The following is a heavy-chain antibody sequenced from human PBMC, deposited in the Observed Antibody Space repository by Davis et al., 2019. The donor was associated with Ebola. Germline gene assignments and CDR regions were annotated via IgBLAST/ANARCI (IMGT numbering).Heavy chain of an antibody. V-gene: IGHV4-59*11. D-gene: IGHD2-21*02. CDR1: GGSISGHY. J-gene: IGHJ1*01. CDR2: IYYSGST. CDR3: AVYTVVVTDIRAEYFQH. Sequence: SETLSLTCTVSGGSISGHYWSWIRQPPGKGLEWIAYIYYSGSTHYNPSLKSRATISVDTSRNQFSLRLSSVTAADTAVYYCAVYTVVVTDIRAEYFQHWGQGTLATVSS.